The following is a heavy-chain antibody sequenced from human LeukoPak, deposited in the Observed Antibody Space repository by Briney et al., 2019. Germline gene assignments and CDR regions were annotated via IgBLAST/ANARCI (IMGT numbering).Heavy chain of an antibody. CDR1: GFTFTYAW. CDR3: ATLIAVAGPFDY. J-gene: IGHJ4*02. Sequence: GGSLRLSCAASGFTFTYAWMSWVRQAPGKGLEWVANIKQDGSEKYYVDSVKGRFTISRDNAKNSLYLQMNSLRAEDTAVYYCATLIAVAGPFDYWGQGTLVTVSS. V-gene: IGHV3-7*02. D-gene: IGHD6-19*01. CDR2: IKQDGSEK.